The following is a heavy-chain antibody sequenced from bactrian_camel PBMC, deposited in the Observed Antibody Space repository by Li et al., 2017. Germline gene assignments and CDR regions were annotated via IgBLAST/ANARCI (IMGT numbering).Heavy chain of an antibody. CDR1: EYTYDSYC. Sequence: HVQLVESGGGSVQAGGSLSLSCVTSEYTYDSYCMGWFRQAPGKEREGVASIDSAGSTSYSTSVKGRFTISRDNAKNTLYLQMNNLKPEDTATYYCAAEPIDCPSAPPNMRSYYYNHWGQGTQVTVS. CDR2: IDSAGST. J-gene: IGHJ4*01. CDR3: AAEPIDCPSAPPNMRSYYYNH. V-gene: IGHV3S55*01. D-gene: IGHD3*01.